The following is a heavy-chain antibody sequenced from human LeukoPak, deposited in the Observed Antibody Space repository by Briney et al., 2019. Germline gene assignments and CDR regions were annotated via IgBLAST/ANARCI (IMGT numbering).Heavy chain of an antibody. CDR1: GYSFTSYW. CDR2: IFPGDSDT. J-gene: IGHJ4*02. Sequence: GESLKISCKGSGYSFTSYWIAWVRQMPGKGLEWMGIIFPGDSDTRYSPSFQGQVTISVDKSISTAYLQWSSLKASDTAVYYCARRVNGWRAGADYWGQGTLVTVSS. CDR3: ARRVNGWRAGADY. D-gene: IGHD6-19*01. V-gene: IGHV5-51*01.